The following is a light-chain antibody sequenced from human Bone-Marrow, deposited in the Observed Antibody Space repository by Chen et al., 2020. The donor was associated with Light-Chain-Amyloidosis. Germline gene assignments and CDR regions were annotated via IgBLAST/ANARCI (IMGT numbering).Light chain of an antibody. V-gene: IGLV2-14*01. Sequence: QSAMIQPAPVSGSPGQSLTISSTGASSDVGGANHVSWYQQHPDKAPKLMIYEVNNRPSWVPDRFSGSESDNTASLTIAGLQIEDEADDCCSSYTITNTLVFGSGTRVTVL. CDR3: SSYTITNTLV. CDR2: EVN. J-gene: IGLJ1*01. CDR1: SSDVGGANH.